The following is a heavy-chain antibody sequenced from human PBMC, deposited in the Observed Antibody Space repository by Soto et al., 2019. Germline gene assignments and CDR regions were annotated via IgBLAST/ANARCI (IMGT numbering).Heavy chain of an antibody. V-gene: IGHV4-31*03. CDR3: ARVRVFGVVIIGWFDP. D-gene: IGHD3-3*01. CDR1: GGSISSGGYY. J-gene: IGHJ5*02. Sequence: HSETLSLTCTVSGGSISSGGYYWRWIRQHPGKGLEWIGYIYYSGSTYYNPSLKSRVTISVDTSKNQFSLKLSSVTAADTAVYYCARVRVFGVVIIGWFDPWGQGTLVTVSS. CDR2: IYYSGST.